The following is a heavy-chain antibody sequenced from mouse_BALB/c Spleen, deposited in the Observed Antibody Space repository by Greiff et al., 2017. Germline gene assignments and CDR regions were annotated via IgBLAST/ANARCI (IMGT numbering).Heavy chain of an antibody. CDR1: GYAFSSYW. CDR2: IYPGDGDT. Sequence: VQLQQSGAELVRPGSSVKISCKASGYAFSSYWMNWVKQRPGQGPEWIGQIYPGDGDTNYNGKFKGKATLTADKSSSTAYMQLSSLTSEDSAVYFCARSLYDGYYPFAYWGQGTLVTVSA. V-gene: IGHV1-80*01. D-gene: IGHD2-3*01. CDR3: ARSLYDGYYPFAY. J-gene: IGHJ3*01.